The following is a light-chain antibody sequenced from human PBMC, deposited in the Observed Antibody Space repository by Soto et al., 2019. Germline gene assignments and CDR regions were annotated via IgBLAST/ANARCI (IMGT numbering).Light chain of an antibody. Sequence: EIVLTQSPGTLSLSPGERATLSCRASQSVSNNYLAWYQQKPGQAPRLLIHGASSRATGIPDRFSGSGSGTDFTLTISRLEPEDFAVYYCQQYGSSTYTFGQGTKVDIK. CDR3: QQYGSSTYT. J-gene: IGKJ2*01. V-gene: IGKV3-20*01. CDR2: GAS. CDR1: QSVSNNY.